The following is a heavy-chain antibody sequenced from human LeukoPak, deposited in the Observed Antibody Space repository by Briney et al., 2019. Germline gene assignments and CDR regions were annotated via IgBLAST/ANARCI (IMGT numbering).Heavy chain of an antibody. Sequence: ASVKVSCTASGYTFTNYVISWVRQAPGQGLEWMGWISAYNGNTNYAQKLQGRVTMTTDTSTSTAYMELRSLRPDDTAVYYCAREVPYYDILAGYSPMDYFDYWGQGTLVTVSS. CDR1: GYTFTNYV. CDR2: ISAYNGNT. D-gene: IGHD3-9*01. CDR3: AREVPYYDILAGYSPMDYFDY. V-gene: IGHV1-18*01. J-gene: IGHJ4*02.